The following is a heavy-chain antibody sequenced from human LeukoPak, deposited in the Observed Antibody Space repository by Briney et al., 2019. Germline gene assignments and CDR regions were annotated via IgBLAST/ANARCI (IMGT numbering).Heavy chain of an antibody. D-gene: IGHD1-26*01. CDR2: IRYDGGNK. V-gene: IGHV3-30*02. CDR3: AKESGDHFEAFDI. Sequence: GGSLRLSCAASGFTFSNYGMHWVRQPPGRGLEWVAFIRYDGGNKWYADSVRGRITLSRDNSKNTVLLQMNSLRVEDTAIYYCAKESGDHFEAFDIWGQGTMVTVSS. CDR1: GFTFSNYG. J-gene: IGHJ3*02.